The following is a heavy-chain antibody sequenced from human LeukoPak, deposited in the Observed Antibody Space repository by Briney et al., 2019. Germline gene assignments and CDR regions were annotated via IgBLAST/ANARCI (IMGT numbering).Heavy chain of an antibody. Sequence: GGSLRLSCAASGFTFSTYGMHWVRQAPGKGLEWVALLRYDGTNKYYADSVKGRFTISRDNSKNTLHLQMNSLRAEDTAVYYCAKGAHYFGSGSFRRGHYFDSWGQGTLVTVSS. CDR2: LRYDGTNK. V-gene: IGHV3-30*02. CDR1: GFTFSTYG. CDR3: AKGAHYFGSGSFRRGHYFDS. J-gene: IGHJ4*02. D-gene: IGHD3-10*01.